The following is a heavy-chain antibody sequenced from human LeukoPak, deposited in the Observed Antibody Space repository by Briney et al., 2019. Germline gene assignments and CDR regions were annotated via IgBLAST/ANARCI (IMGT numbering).Heavy chain of an antibody. D-gene: IGHD2-15*01. Sequence: SVKVSCKASGGTFSSYAISWVRQAPGQGLEWMGGNIPIFGTANYAQKFQGRVTITADESTSTAYMELSSLRSEDTAVYYCARGSGQVAVGLYYYYYMDVWGKGTTVTVSS. J-gene: IGHJ6*03. CDR2: NIPIFGTA. CDR1: GGTFSSYA. V-gene: IGHV1-69*01. CDR3: ARGSGQVAVGLYYYYYMDV.